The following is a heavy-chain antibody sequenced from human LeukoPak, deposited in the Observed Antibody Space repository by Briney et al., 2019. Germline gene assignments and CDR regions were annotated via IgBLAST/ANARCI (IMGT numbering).Heavy chain of an antibody. Sequence: GGSLRLSCAASGFTFSDYYMSWIRQAPGKGLEWVSYISSSGSTIYYADSVKGRFTISRDNAKNSLYLQMNSLRAEDTAVYYCARAGYDILTDYYGMDVWGQGTTVTVSS. D-gene: IGHD3-9*01. V-gene: IGHV3-11*01. J-gene: IGHJ6*02. CDR3: ARAGYDILTDYYGMDV. CDR1: GFTFSDYY. CDR2: ISSSGSTI.